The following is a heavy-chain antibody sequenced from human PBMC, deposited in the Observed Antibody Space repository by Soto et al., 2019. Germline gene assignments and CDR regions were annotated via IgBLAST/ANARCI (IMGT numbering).Heavy chain of an antibody. V-gene: IGHV4-61*01. D-gene: IGHD3-3*01. CDR3: ARRVIPDFGVDTNWLDP. Sequence: LSLTCTVSVGSVSSGSYYWSWIRQPPGKGLEWIGYIYYSGSTNYNPSLKTRVTISVDTSKNQFSLKLSSVTSADTAVYYCARRVIPDFGVDTNWLDPWGQGTLVTVSS. J-gene: IGHJ5*02. CDR1: VGSVSSGSYY. CDR2: IYYSGST.